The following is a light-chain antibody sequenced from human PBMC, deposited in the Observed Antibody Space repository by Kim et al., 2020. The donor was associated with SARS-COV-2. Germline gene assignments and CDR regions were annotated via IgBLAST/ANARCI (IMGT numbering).Light chain of an antibody. CDR1: DSDVGAHNY. J-gene: IGLJ1*01. V-gene: IGLV2-11*01. Sequence: QSALTQPRSVSGSPGQSVTISCTGSDSDVGAHNYVSWYQQHPGKAPKLMIYGVSQRPSGVPDRFSGSKSGNTASLTISGLQAEDEADYYCCSPAGGYPEYVFGIGTKVTVL. CDR3: CSPAGGYPEYV. CDR2: GVS.